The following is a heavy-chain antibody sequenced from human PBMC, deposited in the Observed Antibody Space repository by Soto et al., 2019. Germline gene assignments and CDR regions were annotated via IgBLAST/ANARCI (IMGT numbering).Heavy chain of an antibody. J-gene: IGHJ4*02. Sequence: ASVKVSCKVSGYTFTELSMHWLRQAPGKGLEWMGGFDPEDGEAIYAQKFQGRVTMTEDTSTDTAYMELSSLRSEDTAVYYCATDLLELRSFDYWGQGTLVTVSS. CDR1: GYTFTELS. D-gene: IGHD1-7*01. CDR3: ATDLLELRSFDY. CDR2: FDPEDGEA. V-gene: IGHV1-24*01.